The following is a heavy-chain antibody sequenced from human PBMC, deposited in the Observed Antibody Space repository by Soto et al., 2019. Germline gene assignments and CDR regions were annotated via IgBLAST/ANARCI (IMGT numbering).Heavy chain of an antibody. CDR2: VSYSGTA. D-gene: IGHD3-10*01. Sequence: QLQLQESGPGLVKPSETLSLTCTVSGGSLSDYYWSWIRHSPGKGLEWIGYVSYSGTADYSPPFLSLLIILRDMSNNSLSRQQKSVSAPDTGGYYCARLRVDDTGSAYYHAYWVQGTVVAASS. J-gene: IGHJ4*02. CDR3: ARLRVDDTGSAYYHAY. CDR1: GGSLSDYY. V-gene: IGHV4-59*08.